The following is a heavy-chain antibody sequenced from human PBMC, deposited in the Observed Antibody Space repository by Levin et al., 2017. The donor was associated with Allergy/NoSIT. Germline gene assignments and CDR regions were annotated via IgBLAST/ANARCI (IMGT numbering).Heavy chain of an antibody. D-gene: IGHD3-22*01. V-gene: IGHV5-51*01. CDR3: ARLDGYYDSSGYVFQH. J-gene: IGHJ1*01. CDR1: GYSFTSYW. CDR2: IYPGDSDT. Sequence: GESLKISCKGSGYSFTSYWIGWVRQMPGKGLEWMGIIYPGDSDTRYSPSFQGQVTISADKSISTAYLQWSSLKASDTAMYYCARLDGYYDSSGYVFQHWGQGTLVTVSS.